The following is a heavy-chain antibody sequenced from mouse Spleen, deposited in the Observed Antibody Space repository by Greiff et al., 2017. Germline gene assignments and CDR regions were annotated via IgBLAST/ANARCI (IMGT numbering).Heavy chain of an antibody. D-gene: IGHD2-3*01. CDR1: GYTFTSYW. CDR2: IDPSDGYT. Sequence: QVQLQQPGAELVKPGASVKLSCKASGYTFTSYWRQWVKQRPGQGLEWIGEIDPSDGYTNYNQKFKGKATLTVDTSSSTAYMQLSSLTSEDSAVYYCARMMVTSYYFDYWGQGTTLTVSS. CDR3: ARMMVTSYYFDY. J-gene: IGHJ2*01. V-gene: IGHV1-50*01.